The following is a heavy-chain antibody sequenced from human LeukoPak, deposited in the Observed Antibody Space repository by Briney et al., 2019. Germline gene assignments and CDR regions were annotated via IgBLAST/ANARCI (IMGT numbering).Heavy chain of an antibody. Sequence: KPGGSLRLSCAASGLTFSSYGMSWVRQAPGKGLEWVGRIKSKTDGGTTDYAAPVKGRFTISRDDSKNTLYLQMNSLKTEDTAVYYCTTDACDGDYSFDYWGQGTLVTVSS. D-gene: IGHD4-17*01. V-gene: IGHV3-15*01. CDR3: TTDACDGDYSFDY. J-gene: IGHJ4*02. CDR1: GLTFSSYG. CDR2: IKSKTDGGTT.